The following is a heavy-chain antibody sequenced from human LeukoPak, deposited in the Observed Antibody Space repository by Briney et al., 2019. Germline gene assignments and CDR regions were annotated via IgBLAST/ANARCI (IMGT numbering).Heavy chain of an antibody. J-gene: IGHJ6*03. CDR3: ARGIVVVAQLGYYFSCMDV. V-gene: IGHV4-61*02. D-gene: IGHD2-15*01. Sequence: ASETLSLTCTVSGGSISSGSYYWSWIRQPAGKGLEWIGRIYSSGSTNYNPSLKSRVTISVDTSKNQFSLKLSSVTAADTGVYYCARGIVVVAQLGYYFSCMDVWGKGTTVTISS. CDR2: IYSSGST. CDR1: GGSISSGSYY.